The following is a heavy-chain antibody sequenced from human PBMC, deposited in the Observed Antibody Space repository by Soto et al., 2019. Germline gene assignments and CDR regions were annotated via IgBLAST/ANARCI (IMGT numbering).Heavy chain of an antibody. V-gene: IGHV4-31*03. CDR3: ARHNYDSSGTAVDV. CDR1: GGSLSRGGYY. D-gene: IGHD3-22*01. CDR2: IYYSGST. J-gene: IGHJ6*02. Sequence: LSPTCTVSGGSLSRGGYYLGFVLHHPGKGLEWIGYIYYSGSTYYNPSLKSRVTISVDTSKNQFSLKLSSVTAADTAVYYCARHNYDSSGTAVDVWGQGTTVTVSS.